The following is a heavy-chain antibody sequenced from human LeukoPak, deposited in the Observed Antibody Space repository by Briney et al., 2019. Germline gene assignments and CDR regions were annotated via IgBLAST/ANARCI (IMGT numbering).Heavy chain of an antibody. Sequence: GGSLILSCSASGFAFGVYAMSWLRQPPGKGLEWVSTINANSGTTSYAASVRGRFTISRDNSKNTLYLQLNTLRADDTATYYCAKPISGGLAVTADWFHPWGQGTLVVVSS. D-gene: IGHD6-19*01. J-gene: IGHJ5*01. CDR3: AKPISGGLAVTADWFHP. CDR1: GFAFGVYA. CDR2: INANSGTT. V-gene: IGHV3-23*01.